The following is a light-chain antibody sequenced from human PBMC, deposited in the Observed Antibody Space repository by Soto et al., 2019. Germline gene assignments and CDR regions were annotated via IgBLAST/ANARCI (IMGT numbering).Light chain of an antibody. J-gene: IGKJ1*01. Sequence: DIQMTQSPSTLSASVGDRVTMTVRASQSISSGLAWYQQKPGKAPTLLIYAASNLQSGVPSRFRGSRSGTEFTLTVSSLQPEDFATYYCLQDHDDSWTFGQGTKVDI. CDR1: QSISSG. CDR3: LQDHDDSWT. V-gene: IGKV1-5*01. CDR2: AAS.